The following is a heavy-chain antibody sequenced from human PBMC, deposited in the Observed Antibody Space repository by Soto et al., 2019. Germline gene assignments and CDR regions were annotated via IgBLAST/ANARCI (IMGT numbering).Heavy chain of an antibody. D-gene: IGHD3-22*01. CDR3: ARVQRRTTYYYDSTGYYYESGFDI. CDR2: INSDGSST. J-gene: IGHJ4*02. CDR1: GFTFSDYW. Sequence: GGSLRLSCAASGFTFSDYWIHWVRQAPGKGLVWVSLINSDGSSTTYADSVKGRFTISRDNAKNTLNLHMNSLRAEDTAVYYCARVQRRTTYYYDSTGYYYESGFDIWGQGTLVTVSS. V-gene: IGHV3-74*01.